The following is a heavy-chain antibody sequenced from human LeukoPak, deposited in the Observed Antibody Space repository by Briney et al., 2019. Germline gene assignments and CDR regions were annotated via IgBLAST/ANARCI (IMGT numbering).Heavy chain of an antibody. D-gene: IGHD3-22*01. CDR1: GYTFTSYY. CDR3: ARDTYDSSGYYYRNFDY. J-gene: IGHJ4*02. CDR2: INPSGGST. Sequence: ASVKVSCKASGYTFTSYYMHWVRQAPGQGLEWMGIINPSGGSTSYAQKFQGRVTMTRDTSTSTVYMGLSSLRSEDTAVYYCARDTYDSSGYYYRNFDYWGQGTLVTVSS. V-gene: IGHV1-46*01.